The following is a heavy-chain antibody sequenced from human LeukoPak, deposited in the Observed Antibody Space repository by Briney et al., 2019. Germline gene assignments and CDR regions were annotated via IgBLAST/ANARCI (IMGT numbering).Heavy chain of an antibody. V-gene: IGHV5-51*01. CDR2: IYPGDSDT. J-gene: IGHJ4*02. D-gene: IGHD3-10*01. CDR1: GYSFTSYW. Sequence: GESLKISCKGSGYSFTSYWIGWVRQMPGKGLEWMGIIYPGDSDTRYSPSFQGQVTISADKSLSTAYLQWSSLKASDTAMYYCARHGSYYGSGSYSSFDYWGQGTLVTVSS. CDR3: ARHGSYYGSGSYSSFDY.